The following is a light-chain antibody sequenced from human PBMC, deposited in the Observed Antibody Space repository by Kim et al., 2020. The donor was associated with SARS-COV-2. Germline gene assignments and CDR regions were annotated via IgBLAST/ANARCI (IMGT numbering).Light chain of an antibody. V-gene: IGLV2-14*03. CDR2: DVS. Sequence: QSALTQPASVSGSPGQSITISCTGTSSDIGYNNYVSWYLQHPGKAPKLMIYDVSFRPSGVSNRFSGSKSGNTASLTISGLQADDEADYYCSSHTSSSVLFGGGTQLTVL. J-gene: IGLJ3*02. CDR1: SSDIGYNNY. CDR3: SSHTSSSVL.